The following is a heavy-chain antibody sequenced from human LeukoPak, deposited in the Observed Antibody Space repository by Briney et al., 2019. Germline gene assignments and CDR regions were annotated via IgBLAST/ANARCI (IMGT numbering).Heavy chain of an antibody. Sequence: PSETLSLTCAVYGGSFSGYYWSWIPQPPGKGLEWTGEINHSGNINYNPSLKSRVTISEDTSKNQFSLKLSSVTAADTAVYYCARGKYDSNGYYLDYWGQGTLVTVSS. V-gene: IGHV4-34*01. CDR3: ARGKYDSNGYYLDY. J-gene: IGHJ4*02. CDR2: INHSGNI. CDR1: GGSFSGYY. D-gene: IGHD3-22*01.